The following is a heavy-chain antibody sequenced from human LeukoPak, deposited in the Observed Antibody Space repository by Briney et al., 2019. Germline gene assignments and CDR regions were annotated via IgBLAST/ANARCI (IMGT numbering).Heavy chain of an antibody. V-gene: IGHV3-48*03. J-gene: IGHJ4*02. CDR3: ARARTPDY. CDR2: MSSRGSTI. Sequence: GGSLRLSCAASGFAFSSYVMTWVRQAPGKGLEWLSYMSSRGSTISYADSVKGRFTISRDNAKNSLFLQMNSLRAEDTAVYYCARARTPDYWGQGTLVTVSS. D-gene: IGHD2-15*01. CDR1: GFAFSSYV.